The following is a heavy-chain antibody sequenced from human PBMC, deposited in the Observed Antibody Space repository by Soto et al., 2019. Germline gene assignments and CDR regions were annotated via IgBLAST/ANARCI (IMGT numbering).Heavy chain of an antibody. CDR1: GFSLSTSGVG. V-gene: IGHV2-5*02. D-gene: IGHD4-17*01. CDR3: AHRRSTVTKAEYYQH. Sequence: QITLKESGPTLVKPTQTLTLTCTFSGFSLSTSGVGVGWIRHPRGKALEWLAVIYWDDDKRYSPSLKSRLAITKDTSKNQVVLTMTNMDPVDTAPYYCAHRRSTVTKAEYYQHWGQGTLVTVSS. J-gene: IGHJ1*01. CDR2: IYWDDDK.